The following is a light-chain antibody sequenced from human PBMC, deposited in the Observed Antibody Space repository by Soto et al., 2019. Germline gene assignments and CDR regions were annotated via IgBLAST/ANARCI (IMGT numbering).Light chain of an antibody. CDR3: QTWGTGTPWV. CDR1: SGHSNYA. J-gene: IGLJ3*02. V-gene: IGLV4-69*01. CDR2: LNSDGSH. Sequence: QLVLTQSPSASASLGASVKLTCTLSSGHSNYAIAWHQQQPEKGPRYLMKLNSDGSHSKGDGIPDRFSGSSSGAERYLTISSIQSEEEADYYCQTWGTGTPWVFGGGTQLTVL.